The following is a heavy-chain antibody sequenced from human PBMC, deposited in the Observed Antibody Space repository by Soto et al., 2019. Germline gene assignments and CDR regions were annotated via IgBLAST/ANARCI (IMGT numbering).Heavy chain of an antibody. D-gene: IGHD4-17*01. CDR3: ARDFLGYGDPPRVVDY. V-gene: IGHV1-69*08. J-gene: IGHJ4*02. CDR1: GGTFSSYT. CDR2: IIPILGIA. Sequence: QVQLVQSGAEVKKPGSSVKVSCKASGGTFSSYTISWVRQAPGQGLEWMGRIIPILGIANYAQKFQGRVTITADKSTSKAYMELSSLGYEDTAVYYCARDFLGYGDPPRVVDYWGQGTLVTVSS.